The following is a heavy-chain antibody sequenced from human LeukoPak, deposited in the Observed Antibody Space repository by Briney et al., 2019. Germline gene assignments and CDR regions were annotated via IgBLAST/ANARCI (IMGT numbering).Heavy chain of an antibody. CDR1: GYTFIKYG. CDR3: ARDRHSSGWWGGFDY. CDR2: ISGYNGKT. D-gene: IGHD6-19*01. V-gene: IGHV1-18*01. J-gene: IGHJ4*02. Sequence: KVSXKXSGYTFIKYGISWVRQAPGQGVEWMGWISGYNGKTNYAQKLQGRVTMTTDTSTSTAYMELRSLRSDDTAVYYCARDRHSSGWWGGFDYWGQGTLVTVSS.